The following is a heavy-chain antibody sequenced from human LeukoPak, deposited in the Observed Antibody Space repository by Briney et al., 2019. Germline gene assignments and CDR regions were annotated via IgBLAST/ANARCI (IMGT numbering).Heavy chain of an antibody. J-gene: IGHJ4*02. CDR1: GYSFTNHW. V-gene: IGHV5-51*01. Sequence: GESLTISCKGFGYSFTNHWIGWVRQMPGKGLEWMGIFFPGDSDTAYSPSFQGQVTISADKSISNAYLEWRSLKASDTAMYYCASSESQTKFDYWGQGTLVIVSS. CDR3: ASSESQTKFDY. CDR2: FFPGDSDT. D-gene: IGHD1/OR15-1a*01.